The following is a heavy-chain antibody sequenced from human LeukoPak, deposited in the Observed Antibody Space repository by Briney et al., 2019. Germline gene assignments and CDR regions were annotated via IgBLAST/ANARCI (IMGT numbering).Heavy chain of an antibody. CDR3: ARDESTIYDFWSGYCK. V-gene: IGHV1-2*02. CDR1: GYTFTGYY. J-gene: IGHJ4*02. CDR2: INPNTGGT. D-gene: IGHD3-3*01. Sequence: EASVKVSCKASGYTFTGYYMHWVRQAPGQGLEYMGWINPNTGGTNYAQKFQGRVTMTRDTSISTAYMELSRLRSDDTAVYYCARDESTIYDFWSGYCKWGQGTLVTVSS.